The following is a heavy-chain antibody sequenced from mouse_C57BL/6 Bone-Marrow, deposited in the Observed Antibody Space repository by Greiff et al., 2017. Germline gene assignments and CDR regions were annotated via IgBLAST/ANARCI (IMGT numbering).Heavy chain of an antibody. V-gene: IGHV1-4*01. D-gene: IGHD2-4*01. CDR3: ARSRDDYEEFAY. CDR1: GYTFTSYT. Sequence: VQLQQSGAELARPGASVKMSCKASGYTFTSYTMHWVKQRPGQGLEWIGYINPSSGYTKYNQKFKDKATLTADKSSSTAYMQLSSLTSEDSAVYYCARSRDDYEEFAYWGQGTLVTVSA. CDR2: INPSSGYT. J-gene: IGHJ3*01.